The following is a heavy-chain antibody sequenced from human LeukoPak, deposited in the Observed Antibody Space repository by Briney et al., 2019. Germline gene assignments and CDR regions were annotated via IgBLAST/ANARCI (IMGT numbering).Heavy chain of an antibody. V-gene: IGHV3-7*01. Sequence: GGSLRLSCAASGFTFSSYWMSCVRQAPGKGLEWMANINQDGSEKYYVDSVKGRFTISRDNAKNSLFLQMNSLRAEDTAVYYCARGLTYCSGGSCYFDYWGQGTLVTVSS. CDR1: GFTFSSYW. D-gene: IGHD2-15*01. CDR2: INQDGSEK. CDR3: ARGLTYCSGGSCYFDY. J-gene: IGHJ4*02.